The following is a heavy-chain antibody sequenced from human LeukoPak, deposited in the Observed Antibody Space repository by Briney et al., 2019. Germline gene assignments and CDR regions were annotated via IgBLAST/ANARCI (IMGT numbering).Heavy chain of an antibody. CDR3: AKDGPNVYCSSTSCRKPYYYYYGMDV. V-gene: IGHV3-74*01. Sequence: PGGSLRLSCAASGFTFSSYWMHWVREAPGKGLVWVSHINGDGSTTSYADSVKGRFTISRDNSKNTLYLQMNSLRAEDTAVYYCAKDGPNVYCSSTSCRKPYYYYYGMDVWGQGTTVTVSS. D-gene: IGHD2-2*01. J-gene: IGHJ6*02. CDR1: GFTFSSYW. CDR2: INGDGSTT.